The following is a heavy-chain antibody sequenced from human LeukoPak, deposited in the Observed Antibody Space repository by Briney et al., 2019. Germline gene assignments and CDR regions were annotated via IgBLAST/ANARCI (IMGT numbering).Heavy chain of an antibody. J-gene: IGHJ3*02. CDR3: ARDVIPMIVVALDAFDI. CDR1: GYTFTSYG. Sequence: ASVKVSCKASGYTFTSYGISWVRQAPGQGLEWMGWISAYNGNTNYAQKVQGGVTMTTDTSTTTAYMELRSLRSDDTAVYYCARDVIPMIVVALDAFDIWGQGTMVTVSS. V-gene: IGHV1-18*01. D-gene: IGHD3-22*01. CDR2: ISAYNGNT.